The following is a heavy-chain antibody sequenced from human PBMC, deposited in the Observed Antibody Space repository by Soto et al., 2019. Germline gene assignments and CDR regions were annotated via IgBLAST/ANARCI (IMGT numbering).Heavy chain of an antibody. J-gene: IGHJ6*03. CDR2: IIPILGIA. CDR3: AREVRGRGSGDYYYYMDV. CDR1: GGTFSSYT. Sequence: QVQLVQSGAEVQKPGSSVKVSCKASGGTFSSYTISWVRQAPGQGLEWMGRIIPILGIANYAQKFQGRVTITADKSTSTAYMELSSLRSEDTAVYYWAREVRGRGSGDYYYYMDVWGKGTTVTVSS. D-gene: IGHD3-10*01. V-gene: IGHV1-69*08.